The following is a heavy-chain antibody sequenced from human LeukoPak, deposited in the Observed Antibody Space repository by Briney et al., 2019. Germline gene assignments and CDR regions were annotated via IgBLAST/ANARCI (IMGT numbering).Heavy chain of an antibody. CDR1: GFTISSSC. D-gene: IGHD4/OR15-4a*01. Sequence: PGGSLRLSCAASGFTISSSCMSWVRQVPGKGLEWVSCIYGADTIYYADFVKDRFTISRDSNRNILYLQMNSLRADDTAVYYCARGARGAYFDYWGQGTLVTVSS. CDR2: IYGADTI. CDR3: ARGARGAYFDY. V-gene: IGHV3-66*01. J-gene: IGHJ4*02.